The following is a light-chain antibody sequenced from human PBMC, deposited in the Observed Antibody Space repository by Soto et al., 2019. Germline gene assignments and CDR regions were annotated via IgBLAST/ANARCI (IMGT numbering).Light chain of an antibody. CDR3: QQYGSSPMYT. J-gene: IGKJ2*01. CDR1: QSVSSSY. CDR2: GAS. Sequence: EIVLTQSPGTLSLSPGERATLSCRASQSVSSSYLAWYQQKPGQAPRLLIYGASSRATGIPERFSGSGSGTGFTLTISRLEPEDFAVYYCQQYGSSPMYTFGQGTKLEIK. V-gene: IGKV3-20*01.